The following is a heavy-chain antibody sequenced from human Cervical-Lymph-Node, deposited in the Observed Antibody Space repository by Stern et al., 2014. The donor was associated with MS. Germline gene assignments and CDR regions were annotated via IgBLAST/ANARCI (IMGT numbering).Heavy chain of an antibody. CDR3: AKAYAWERNWFDP. Sequence: VQLEESGAEVKKPGASVKVSCKASGYTFSDYDINWVRQAPGQGLEWMGWMNPSTGNTGYAQKFQGRVAMTRNTSISTAYMELSSLTSEDTAVYYFAKAYAWERNWFDPWGQGTLVTVSS. D-gene: IGHD1-26*01. V-gene: IGHV1-8*02. CDR2: MNPSTGNT. CDR1: GYTFSDYD. J-gene: IGHJ5*02.